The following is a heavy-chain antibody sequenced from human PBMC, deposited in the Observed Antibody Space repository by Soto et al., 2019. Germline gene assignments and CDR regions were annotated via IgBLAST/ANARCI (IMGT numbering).Heavy chain of an antibody. CDR3: ARDIDISGWGTFQN. V-gene: IGHV3-23*01. CDR1: GFTFSSYA. D-gene: IGHD6-19*01. Sequence: EVQLLESGGGLVQPRGSLSLSCASSGFTFSSYAMSWVRQAPGKGLEWVSAISGSGDSTYYADSVKGRFTISRDSSKKTLYLQMNSLRPEDTAVYYCARDIDISGWGTFQNWGQGTLVTVSA. CDR2: ISGSGDST. J-gene: IGHJ1*01.